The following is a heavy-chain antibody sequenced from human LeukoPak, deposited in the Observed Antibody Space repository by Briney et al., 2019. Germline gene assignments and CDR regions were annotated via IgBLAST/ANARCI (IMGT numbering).Heavy chain of an antibody. Sequence: GGSLRLSCAASGFTFSSYAMSWVRQAPGKGLEWVSAISGSGGSTYYADSVKGRFTISRDNAKNTLYLQMNSLRAEDTAVYYCAKKVPVIAAAGDWYFDLWGRGTLVTVSS. CDR1: GFTFSSYA. D-gene: IGHD6-13*01. V-gene: IGHV3-23*01. CDR2: ISGSGGST. J-gene: IGHJ2*01. CDR3: AKKVPVIAAAGDWYFDL.